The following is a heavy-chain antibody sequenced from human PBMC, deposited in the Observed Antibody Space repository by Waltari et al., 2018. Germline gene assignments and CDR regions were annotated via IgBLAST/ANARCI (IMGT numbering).Heavy chain of an antibody. CDR1: GGSFSGYY. Sequence: QVQLQQWGAGLLKPSETLSLTCAVYGGSFSGYYWSWIRQPPGKGLEWIGEINHSGSTNYNPSLKRRVTISVDTSKNQFSLKLSSVTAAETAVYYCARGRSGDYDYWGQGTLVTVSS. CDR2: INHSGST. D-gene: IGHD4-17*01. CDR3: ARGRSGDYDY. J-gene: IGHJ4*02. V-gene: IGHV4-34*01.